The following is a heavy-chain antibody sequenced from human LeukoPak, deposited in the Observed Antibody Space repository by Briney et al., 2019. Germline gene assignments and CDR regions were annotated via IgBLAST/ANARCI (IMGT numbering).Heavy chain of an antibody. J-gene: IGHJ4*02. Sequence: ASVKVSCKASGYMFTGYGISWVRKAPGQGLEWMGWISSYNGNTDYAQNLQGRVTMTTDTSTSTAYMELRSLTSDDTAVYYCARDQGYTSSPYYFDYWGQGSLVTVSS. V-gene: IGHV1-18*04. CDR2: ISSYNGNT. CDR3: ARDQGYTSSPYYFDY. CDR1: GYMFTGYG. D-gene: IGHD6-13*01.